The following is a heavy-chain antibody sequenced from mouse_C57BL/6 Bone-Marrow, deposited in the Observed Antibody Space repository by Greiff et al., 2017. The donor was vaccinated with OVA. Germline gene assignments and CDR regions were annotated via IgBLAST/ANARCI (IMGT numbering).Heavy chain of an antibody. J-gene: IGHJ4*01. D-gene: IGHD2-1*01. CDR2: ILPSIGRT. CDR1: DSEVFPIAY. Sequence: VQLVESGSELRSPGSSVKLSCKDFDSEVFPIAYMSWVRQKPGHGFEWIGGILPSIGRTIYGEKFEDKATLDADTLSNTAYLELNSLTSEDSAIYYCARGNGNYSYAMDYWGQGTSVTVSS. V-gene: IGHV15-2*01. CDR3: ARGNGNYSYAMDY.